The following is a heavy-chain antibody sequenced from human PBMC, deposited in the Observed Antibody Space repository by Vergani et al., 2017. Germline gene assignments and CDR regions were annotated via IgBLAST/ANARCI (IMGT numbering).Heavy chain of an antibody. V-gene: IGHV1-46*01. D-gene: IGHD2-2*01. J-gene: IGHJ6*02. CDR3: ARAYIVVVPAAYYYYGMDV. Sequence: QVQLVQSGAEVKKPGASVKVSCKASGYTFTSYYMHWVRQAPGQGLEWMGIINPSGGSTSYAQKFQGRVTMTRDTSTSTVYMELSSLRSEDTAGYYCARAYIVVVPAAYYYYGMDVWGQGTTVTVSS. CDR2: INPSGGST. CDR1: GYTFTSYY.